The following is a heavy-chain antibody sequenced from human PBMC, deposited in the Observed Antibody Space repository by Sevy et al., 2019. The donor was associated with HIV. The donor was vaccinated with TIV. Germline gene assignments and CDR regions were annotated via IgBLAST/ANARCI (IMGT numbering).Heavy chain of an antibody. Sequence: GGSLRLSCAASGFTFSSYSMNWVRQAPGKGLEWVSSISSTSSHIYYADSVKGRFTTSRDNAKNSLYLQMNSLRAEDTAVYYCASELTTAVTAKGNYYYGMDVWGQGTTVTVSS. V-gene: IGHV3-21*01. J-gene: IGHJ6*02. D-gene: IGHD4-17*01. CDR2: ISSTSSHI. CDR3: ASELTTAVTAKGNYYYGMDV. CDR1: GFTFSSYS.